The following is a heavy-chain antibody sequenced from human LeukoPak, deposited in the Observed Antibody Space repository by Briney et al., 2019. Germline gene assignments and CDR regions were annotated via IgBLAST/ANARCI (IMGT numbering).Heavy chain of an antibody. D-gene: IGHD3-10*01. CDR1: GGSFSGYY. J-gene: IGHJ4*02. CDR3: ARGGYYGSGRYYNIDY. Sequence: PSETLSLTCAVYGGSFSGYYWSWIRQPPGKGLEWIGEINHSGSTNYNPSLKSRVTISVDTSKNQFSLKLSSVTAADTAVYYCARGGYYGSGRYYNIDYWGQGTLVTVSS. V-gene: IGHV4-34*01. CDR2: INHSGST.